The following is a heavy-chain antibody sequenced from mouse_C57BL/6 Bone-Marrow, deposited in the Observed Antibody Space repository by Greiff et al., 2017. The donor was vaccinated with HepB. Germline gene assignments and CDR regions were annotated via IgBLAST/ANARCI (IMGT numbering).Heavy chain of an antibody. CDR1: GFTFSDYY. Sequence: DVMLVESEGGLVQPGSSMKLSCTASGFTFSDYYMAWVRQVPEKGLEWVANINYDGSSTYYLDSLKSRFIISRDNAKNILYLQMSRLKSEDTATYYCARDLGGNCKGAMDYWGQGTSVTVSS. J-gene: IGHJ4*01. D-gene: IGHD2-1*01. CDR2: INYDGSST. V-gene: IGHV5-16*01. CDR3: ARDLGGNCKGAMDY.